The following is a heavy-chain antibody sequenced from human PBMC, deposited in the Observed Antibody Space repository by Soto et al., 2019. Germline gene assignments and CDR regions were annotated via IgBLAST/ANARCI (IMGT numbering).Heavy chain of an antibody. Sequence: PSETLSLTCAVSGYSISSCYYWGWIRQPPGKGLEWIGSIYHSGSTYYNPSLKSRVTISVDTSKNQFSLKLSSVTAADTAVYYCARARDSSGYYSNWFDPWGQGTLVTVSS. J-gene: IGHJ5*02. CDR2: IYHSGST. CDR3: ARARDSSGYYSNWFDP. V-gene: IGHV4-38-2*01. CDR1: GYSISSCYY. D-gene: IGHD3-22*01.